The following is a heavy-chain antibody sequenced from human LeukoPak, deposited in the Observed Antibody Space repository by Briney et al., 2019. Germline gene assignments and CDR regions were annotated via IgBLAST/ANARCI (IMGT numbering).Heavy chain of an antibody. Sequence: GGSLRLSCAASGFTFTSYAMSCVRQVSGKGLEWVSVISGSGGSTYYADSVKGRFTISRDNSKNTLYLQMKSLRAEDTAVYYCAKEIYGDPTGGRFQHWGQGTLVTVSS. D-gene: IGHD4/OR15-4a*01. CDR1: GFTFTSYA. CDR3: AKEIYGDPTGGRFQH. V-gene: IGHV3-23*01. J-gene: IGHJ1*01. CDR2: ISGSGGST.